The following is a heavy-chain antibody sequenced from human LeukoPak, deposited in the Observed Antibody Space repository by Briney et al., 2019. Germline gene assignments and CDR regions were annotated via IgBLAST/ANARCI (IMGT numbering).Heavy chain of an antibody. J-gene: IGHJ4*02. D-gene: IGHD6-13*01. Sequence: GGSLRLSRAASGFTFTSHAMSGVRQAPGKGLEGVSDISGSGRNTYYAEPVKRRSTISKDNSKNTLSLQINSRTAEDTAVYSCAWGGGYSSSWHITNVDYWGQGTLVTVSS. V-gene: IGHV3-23*01. CDR1: GFTFTSHA. CDR3: AWGGGYSSSWHITNVDY. CDR2: ISGSGRNT.